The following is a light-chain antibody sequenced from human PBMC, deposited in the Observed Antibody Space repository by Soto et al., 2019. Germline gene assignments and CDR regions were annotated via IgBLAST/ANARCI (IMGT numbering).Light chain of an antibody. CDR1: SGHSTYI. V-gene: IGLV4-60*03. Sequence: QTVVTQPSSASASLGSSVKLTCTLNSGHSTYIIAWHQQQPGKAPRYLMKLEGSGSYNKGSGVPDRFSGSSSGADRYLTISNLQSEDEADYYCETWDNSTRVFGTGTKLTVL. CDR3: ETWDNSTRV. J-gene: IGLJ1*01. CDR2: LEGSGSY.